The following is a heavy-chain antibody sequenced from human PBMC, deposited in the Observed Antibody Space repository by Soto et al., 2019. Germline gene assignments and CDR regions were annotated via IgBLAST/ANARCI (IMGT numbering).Heavy chain of an antibody. J-gene: IGHJ4*02. D-gene: IGHD6-13*01. V-gene: IGHV1-3*01. Sequence: ASVKVSCKASGYTFTSYAMHWVRQAPGQRLEWMGWINAVHGNTKYSQKFQGRVTITRDTSTSTAYMELSSLRSEDTAVYYCARDLNSSSWYTYDYWGQGTLVTVSS. CDR1: GYTFTSYA. CDR3: ARDLNSSSWYTYDY. CDR2: INAVHGNT.